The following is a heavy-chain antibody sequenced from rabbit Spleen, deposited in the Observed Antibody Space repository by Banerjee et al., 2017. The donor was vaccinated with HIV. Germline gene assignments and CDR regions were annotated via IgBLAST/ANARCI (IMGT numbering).Heavy chain of an antibody. J-gene: IGHJ4*01. CDR1: AFSFSSSYY. Sequence: QEQLVESGGGLVQPGASLTLTCTASAFSFSSSYYMCWVRQAPGKGLEWVACIDTGSAAIIFYATWVHGRFTSSKSSSTTVTLQMTSLTAADTATYFCARLATTAYYFALWGPGTLVTVS. V-gene: IGHV1S45*01. CDR2: IDTGSAAII. CDR3: ARLATTAYYFAL. D-gene: IGHD1-1*01.